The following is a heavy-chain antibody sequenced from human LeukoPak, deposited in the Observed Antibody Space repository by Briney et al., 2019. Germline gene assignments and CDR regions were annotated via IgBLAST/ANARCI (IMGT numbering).Heavy chain of an antibody. CDR1: GFTFSSYA. J-gene: IGHJ4*02. D-gene: IGHD3-3*01. CDR3: AKVDGITIFEVFDY. V-gene: IGHV3-23*01. Sequence: PGGSLRLSCAASGFTFSSYAMSWVRQAPGKGLEGVSGISGSGGSTYYADSVKGRFTISRDNSKNTLYLQMNSLRAEDTAIYYCAKVDGITIFEVFDYWGQGTLVTVSS. CDR2: ISGSGGST.